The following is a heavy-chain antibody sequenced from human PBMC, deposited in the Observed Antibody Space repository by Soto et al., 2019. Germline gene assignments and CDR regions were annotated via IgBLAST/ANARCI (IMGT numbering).Heavy chain of an antibody. D-gene: IGHD3-16*01. CDR1: GGSISSSSYY. CDR2: VYYTGTT. Sequence: SETLSLTCNVSGGSISSSSYYWGWIRQPPGKGLEWIGSVYYTGTTYYNPSLKSRVTISVDTSKNHFSLKVTSLTAEDTSVYYSARLKGAYFISTYNWFDPWGQGIQVTVSS. V-gene: IGHV4-39*02. J-gene: IGHJ5*02. CDR3: ARLKGAYFISTYNWFDP.